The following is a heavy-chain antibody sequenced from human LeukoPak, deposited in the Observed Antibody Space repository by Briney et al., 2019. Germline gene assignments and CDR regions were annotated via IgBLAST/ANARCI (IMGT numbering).Heavy chain of an antibody. V-gene: IGHV3-7*01. J-gene: IGHJ4*02. D-gene: IGHD1-26*01. CDR2: IRQDGSDK. Sequence: GGSLRLSCAVSGFPFSHYWMTWVRQAPGKGLEWVANIRQDGSDKYYVDSVRGRFTISRDNAKNSLYLQMNSLRAEDTAVYYCARVDLDPGLRLGATRVSFDYWGQGTLVTVSS. CDR1: GFPFSHYW. CDR3: ARVDLDPGLRLGATRVSFDY.